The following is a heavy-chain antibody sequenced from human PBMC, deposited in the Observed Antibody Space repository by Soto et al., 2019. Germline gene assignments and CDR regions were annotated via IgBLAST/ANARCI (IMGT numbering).Heavy chain of an antibody. CDR3: ARVDDILTGYPGTFSYYYGMDV. J-gene: IGHJ6*02. CDR1: GYTFTGYY. CDR2: INPNSGGT. D-gene: IGHD3-9*01. Sequence: WASVKVSCKASGYTFTGYYMHWVRQAPGQGLEWMGWINPNSGGTNYAQKFQGRVTMTRDTSISTAYMELSRLRSDDTAVYYCARVDDILTGYPGTFSYYYGMDVWGQRTTVTVSS. V-gene: IGHV1-2*02.